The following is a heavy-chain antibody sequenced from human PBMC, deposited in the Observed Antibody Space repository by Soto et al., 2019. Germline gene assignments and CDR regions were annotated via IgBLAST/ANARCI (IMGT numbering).Heavy chain of an antibody. V-gene: IGHV1-2*02. CDR3: AREREDVVGLYFDY. J-gene: IGHJ4*02. D-gene: IGHD1-26*01. CDR1: GYTFTGYY. Sequence: GSSVKVSCKASGYTFTGYYMHWVRQAPGQGLEWMGWINPNSGGTNYAQKFQGRVTMTRDTSISTAYMELSRLRSEDTAVYYCAREREDVVGLYFDYWGQGTLVTVSS. CDR2: INPNSGGT.